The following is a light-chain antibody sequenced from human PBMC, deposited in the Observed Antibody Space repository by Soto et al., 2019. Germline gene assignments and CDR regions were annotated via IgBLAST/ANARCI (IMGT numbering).Light chain of an antibody. V-gene: IGLV2-14*03. CDR2: DVS. Sequence: QSVLTQPASVSGSPGQSITISCTGTSSDVGGYNYVSWYQHHPGKAPKLMIYDVSNRPSGVSIRFSGSKSDNTASLTISELQPEDEADYHCSSYTTSNTRQIVFGTGTKLTVL. CDR3: SSYTTSNTRQIV. CDR1: SSDVGGYNY. J-gene: IGLJ1*01.